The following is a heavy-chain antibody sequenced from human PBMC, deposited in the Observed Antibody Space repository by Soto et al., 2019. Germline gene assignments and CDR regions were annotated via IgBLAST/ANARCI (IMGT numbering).Heavy chain of an antibody. V-gene: IGHV4-4*07. J-gene: IGHJ6*02. CDR2: IYTSGST. Sequence: SETLSLTCTVSGGSISSYYWSWIRQPAGKGLEWIGRIYTSGSTNYNPSLKSRVTMSVDTSKNQFSLKLSSVTAADTAVYYCARDLDVGGGAEGDYYYYGMDVWGQGTTVTVSS. D-gene: IGHD3-16*01. CDR1: GGSISSYY. CDR3: ARDLDVGGGAEGDYYYYGMDV.